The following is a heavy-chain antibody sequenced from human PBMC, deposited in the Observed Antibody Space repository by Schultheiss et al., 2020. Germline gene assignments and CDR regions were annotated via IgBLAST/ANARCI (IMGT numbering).Heavy chain of an antibody. CDR1: GGSFSGYY. V-gene: IGHV4-34*01. D-gene: IGHD6-19*01. CDR3: ASRSPNTGWSFDN. J-gene: IGHJ4*02. CDR2: INHSGST. Sequence: SQTLSLTCAVYGGSFSGYYWSWIRQPPGKGLEWIGEINHSGSTNYNPSLKSRVTISVDTSKNQFSLKLSSVTAADTAVYYCASRSPNTGWSFDNWGQGTLVTVFS.